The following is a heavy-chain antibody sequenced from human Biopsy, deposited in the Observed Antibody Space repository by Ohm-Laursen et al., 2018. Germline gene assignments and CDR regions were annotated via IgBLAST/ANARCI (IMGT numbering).Heavy chain of an antibody. Sequence: SVTLSFTWAVSGGSIKSYYWNWIPQSPGKGLEWIGFIYYTGHTNYNPSLKIRATISVDTSKNQFSLKVISVTAADTAVYYCARLTGDPSYWGQGILVTVSS. CDR1: GGSIKSYY. J-gene: IGHJ4*02. CDR3: ARLTGDPSY. D-gene: IGHD7-27*01. V-gene: IGHV4-59*07. CDR2: IYYTGHT.